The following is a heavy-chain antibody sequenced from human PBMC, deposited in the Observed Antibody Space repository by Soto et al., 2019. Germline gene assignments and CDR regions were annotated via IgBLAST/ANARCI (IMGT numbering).Heavy chain of an antibody. Sequence: SETLSLTCTVSGDSMTKYYWSWIRQSAGKGLEWIGRIWTSGSTNYNPSLKSRVTMSIDTSNKHFSLSLKSVTAADTAVYYCARTVGAAYYFDFWGQGALVTVS. D-gene: IGHD1-26*01. CDR2: IWTSGST. CDR1: GDSMTKYY. J-gene: IGHJ4*02. V-gene: IGHV4-4*07. CDR3: ARTVGAAYYFDF.